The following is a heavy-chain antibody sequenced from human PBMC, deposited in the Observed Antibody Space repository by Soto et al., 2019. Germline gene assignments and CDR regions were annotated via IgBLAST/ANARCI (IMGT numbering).Heavy chain of an antibody. CDR2: IHHSGST. D-gene: IGHD3-16*01. CDR1: GGSISSGDW. CDR3: ARMLISAKGTAFDI. V-gene: IGHV4-4*02. Sequence: QVQLQESGPGLVKPSGTLSLTCAVSGGSISSGDWWTWVRQPPGKGLEWIGEIHHSGSTNYNPSLKIRVTIAVDKSKNQCPLKLSSVTAADTAVYYCARMLISAKGTAFDIWGQGTMVTVSS. J-gene: IGHJ3*02.